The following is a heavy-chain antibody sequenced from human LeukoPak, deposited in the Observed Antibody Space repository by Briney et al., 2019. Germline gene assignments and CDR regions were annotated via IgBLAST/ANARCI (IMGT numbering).Heavy chain of an antibody. CDR2: IYYSGST. D-gene: IGHD4-17*01. V-gene: IGHV4-59*01. Sequence: PSETLSLTCTVSGGSISSYYWSWIRQPPGKGLEWIGYIYYSGSTNYNPSLKNRVTISVDTSKNQFSLKLSSVTAADTAVYYCARRPYGDYFDYWGQGTLVTVSS. CDR1: GGSISSYY. CDR3: ARRPYGDYFDY. J-gene: IGHJ4*02.